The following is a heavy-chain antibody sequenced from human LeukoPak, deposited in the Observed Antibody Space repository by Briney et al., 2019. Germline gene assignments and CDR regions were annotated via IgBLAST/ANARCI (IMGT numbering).Heavy chain of an antibody. D-gene: IGHD3-3*01. CDR2: IRYDGSNK. CDR3: AKSLTIFGMVIQGYYYYMDV. V-gene: IGHV3-30*02. CDR1: EFTFSSYG. Sequence: PGGSLRLSCAASEFTFSSYGMHWVRQAPGKGLEWVAFIRYDGSNKYYADSVKGRLTISRDNSKNTLYLQMNSLRPEDTAVYYCAKSLTIFGMVIQGYYYYMDVWGKGTTVTVSS. J-gene: IGHJ6*03.